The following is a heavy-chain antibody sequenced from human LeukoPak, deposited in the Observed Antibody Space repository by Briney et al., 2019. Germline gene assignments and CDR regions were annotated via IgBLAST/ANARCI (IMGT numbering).Heavy chain of an antibody. V-gene: IGHV3-7*01. CDR3: ARARGYSNFDY. J-gene: IGHJ4*02. CDR1: GFTFSSYW. D-gene: IGHD5-12*01. Sequence: PGGSLRLSCAASGFTFSSYWMTWVRQAPGKGLEWVSNINQDGSEKYYVDSVKGRFTISRDNAKNSLYLQMNSLRAEDTAVYYCARARGYSNFDYWGQGTLVTVSS. CDR2: INQDGSEK.